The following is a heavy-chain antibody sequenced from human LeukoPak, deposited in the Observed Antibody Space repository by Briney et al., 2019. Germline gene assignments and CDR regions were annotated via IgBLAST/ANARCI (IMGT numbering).Heavy chain of an antibody. D-gene: IGHD5-18*01. CDR3: ARVDTNHNKYSYVQAYFDY. J-gene: IGHJ4*02. CDR1: GYTFTGYY. V-gene: IGHV1-2*02. Sequence: GASVKVSCKASGYTFTGYYMHWVRQAPGQGLEWMGWINPNSGGTNYAQKFQGRVTMTRDTSISTVHMELSRLRSDDTAVYYCARVDTNHNKYSYVQAYFDYWGQGTLVTVSS. CDR2: INPNSGGT.